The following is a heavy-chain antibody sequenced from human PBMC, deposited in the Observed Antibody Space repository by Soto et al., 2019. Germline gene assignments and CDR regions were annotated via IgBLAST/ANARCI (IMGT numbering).Heavy chain of an antibody. J-gene: IGHJ4*02. Sequence: HVQLVESGGGVVQPGRSPRLSCAASGFIFSNYAMHWVRQAPGQGLEWVALIWSDGSYENYAESVKGRFTISRDNSKNTLYVQMNSLRLEDTAVYFCARGTGSGSFLIDYWGQGTLVTVSS. CDR2: IWSDGSYE. V-gene: IGHV3-33*01. D-gene: IGHD3-10*01. CDR3: ARGTGSGSFLIDY. CDR1: GFIFSNYA.